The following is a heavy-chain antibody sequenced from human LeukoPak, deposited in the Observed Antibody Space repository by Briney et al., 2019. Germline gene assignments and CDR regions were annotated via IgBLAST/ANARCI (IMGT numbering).Heavy chain of an antibody. D-gene: IGHD4-17*01. Sequence: GGSLRLSCAASGFTFSSYSMNWVRQAPGKGLEWVAVIWYDGSNKYYADSVKGRFTISRDNSKNTLYLQMNSLRAEDTAVYYCARDASDDYGEYRGLGDYWGQGTLVTVSS. CDR1: GFTFSSYS. J-gene: IGHJ4*02. CDR3: ARDASDDYGEYRGLGDY. CDR2: IWYDGSNK. V-gene: IGHV3-33*08.